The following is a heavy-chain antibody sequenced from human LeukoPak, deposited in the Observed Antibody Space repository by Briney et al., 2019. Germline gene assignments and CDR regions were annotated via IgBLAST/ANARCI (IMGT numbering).Heavy chain of an antibody. D-gene: IGHD6-19*01. CDR3: ATAVAAIKYYFDY. CDR2: INPNSGGT. V-gene: IGHV1-2*02. Sequence: ASVKVSCKASGYTFTGYYMHWVRQAPGQGLEWMGWINPNSGGTNYAQKFQGRVTMTRDTSISTGYMELSRLRSDDTAVYYCATAVAAIKYYFDYWGQGTLVTVSS. CDR1: GYTFTGYY. J-gene: IGHJ4*02.